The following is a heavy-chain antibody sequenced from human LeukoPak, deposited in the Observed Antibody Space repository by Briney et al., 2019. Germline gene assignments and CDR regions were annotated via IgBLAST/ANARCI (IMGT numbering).Heavy chain of an antibody. Sequence: PGGSLRLSCEASGFTFSNYGMNWVRQAPGKGLEWVSYIRPNDGTTHYADSVKGRFTISRDNAKNSLYLQMNSLRAEDTAVYYCARDQGDFDYWGQGTLVTVSS. CDR1: GFTFSNYG. J-gene: IGHJ4*02. CDR2: IRPNDGTT. CDR3: ARDQGDFDY. V-gene: IGHV3-48*01.